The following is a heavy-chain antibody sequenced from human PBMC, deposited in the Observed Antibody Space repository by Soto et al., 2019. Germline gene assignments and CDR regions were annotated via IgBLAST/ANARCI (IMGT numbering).Heavy chain of an antibody. CDR1: GGTFSSYA. CDR2: IIPIFGTA. CDR3: ARPHSERIAVAGTGDYYYGMDV. V-gene: IGHV1-69*06. J-gene: IGHJ6*02. D-gene: IGHD6-19*01. Sequence: GASVKVSCKASGGTFSSYAISWVRQAPGQGLEWMGGIIPIFGTANYAQKFQGRVTITADKSTSTAYMELSSLRSEDTAVYYCARPHSERIAVAGTGDYYYGMDVWGQGTTVTVSS.